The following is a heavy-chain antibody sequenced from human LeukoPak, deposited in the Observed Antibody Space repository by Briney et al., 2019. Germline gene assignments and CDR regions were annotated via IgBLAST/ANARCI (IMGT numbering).Heavy chain of an antibody. J-gene: IGHJ4*02. CDR3: ARNQIWYYNDSSGYYFSL. Sequence: SETLSLTRTLSGGSISSYYWSWIRPPPGKGLGGSGCIYYSGGTNYNPPPKSRVTISVDASKNKFSLMLSSVSAADTAVYYCARNQIWYYNDSSGYYFSLWGQGSLVTASS. CDR1: GGSISSYY. D-gene: IGHD3-22*01. V-gene: IGHV4-59*01. CDR2: IYYSGGT.